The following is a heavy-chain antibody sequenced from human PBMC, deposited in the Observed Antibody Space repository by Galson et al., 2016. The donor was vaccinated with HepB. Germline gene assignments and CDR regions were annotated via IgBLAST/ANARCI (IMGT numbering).Heavy chain of an antibody. J-gene: IGHJ1*01. CDR1: GGSFSGYY. CDR2: INHSGST. D-gene: IGHD6-19*01. Sequence: TLSLTCAVSGGSFSGYYWSWIRQPPGKGLEWIGEINHSGSTNYNPSLKSRVTMSVDTSKDQFSLKLSSVTAADTAVYYCARSPWVGQWLEKYFQYWGQGTLATVSS. CDR3: ARSPWVGQWLEKYFQY. V-gene: IGHV4-34*01.